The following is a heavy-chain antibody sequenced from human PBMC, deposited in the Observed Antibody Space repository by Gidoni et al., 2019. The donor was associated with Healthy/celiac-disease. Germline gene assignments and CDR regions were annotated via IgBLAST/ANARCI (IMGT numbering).Heavy chain of an antibody. CDR2: LVVGSGNT. J-gene: IGHJ3*02. CDR3: AADVQHLRAFDI. CDR1: GFTFTSSA. V-gene: IGHV1-58*01. Sequence: QMQLVQSGPEVTKPGTSVKVSCKASGFTFTSSAVQWVRQARGQRLEWIGWLVVGSGNTNYAQKFQERVTITRDMSTSTAYMELSSLRSEDTAVYYCAADVQHLRAFDIGGQGTMVTVSS. D-gene: IGHD4-4*01.